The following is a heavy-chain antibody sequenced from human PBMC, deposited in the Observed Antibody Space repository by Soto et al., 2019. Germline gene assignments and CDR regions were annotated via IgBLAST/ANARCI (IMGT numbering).Heavy chain of an antibody. CDR1: GFTFSSYG. V-gene: IGHV3-33*01. CDR2: IWYDGSNK. D-gene: IGHD4-17*01. Sequence: GGSLRLSCAASGFTFSSYGMHWVRQAPGKGLEWVAVIWYDGSNKYYADSGKGRFTISRDNSKNTLYLHMNSLRAEDTAVYYCARASYGGNSDYCYGMDVWGQGTTVTVSS. J-gene: IGHJ6*02. CDR3: ARASYGGNSDYCYGMDV.